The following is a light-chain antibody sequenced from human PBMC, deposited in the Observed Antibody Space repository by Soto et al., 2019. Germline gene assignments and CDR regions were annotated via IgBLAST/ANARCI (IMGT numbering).Light chain of an antibody. CDR3: QQYNSYSRA. CDR1: QSISSW. CDR2: KAS. Sequence: DIQMTQSTSTLSASVGDRVTITCRASQSISSWLAWYQQKPGKAPKLLIYKASSLESGVPSRFSGSGSGTEFTLTISSLQPDDFATYYCQQYNSYSRAVGQGTKLEIK. J-gene: IGKJ2*01. V-gene: IGKV1-5*03.